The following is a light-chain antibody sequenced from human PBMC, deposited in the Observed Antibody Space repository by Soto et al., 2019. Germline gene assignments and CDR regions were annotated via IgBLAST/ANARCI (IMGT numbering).Light chain of an antibody. CDR2: EVN. CDR3: SSYAGDITYV. CDR1: SSDVGGYNY. J-gene: IGLJ1*01. V-gene: IGLV2-8*01. Sequence: QSVLTQPPSASGSPGQSVAISCTGTSSDVGGYNYVSWYQQHPGKAPKLMIYEVNKRPSGVPDRFSGSKSGNTASLTVSGLQAEDEADYYCSSYAGDITYVVGTGTKVTVL.